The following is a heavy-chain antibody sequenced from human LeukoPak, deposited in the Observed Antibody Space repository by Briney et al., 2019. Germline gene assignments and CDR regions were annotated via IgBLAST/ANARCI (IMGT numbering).Heavy chain of an antibody. Sequence: ASVKVSCKASGYTFTGYYMHWVRQAPGQGLEWMGWINPNSGGTNYAQKFQGRVTITRNTSISTAYMELSSLRSEDTAVYYCARLWPYYYYYMDVWGKGTTVTVSS. CDR2: INPNSGGT. CDR1: GYTFTGYY. J-gene: IGHJ6*03. D-gene: IGHD2-21*01. CDR3: ARLWPYYYYYMDV. V-gene: IGHV1-2*02.